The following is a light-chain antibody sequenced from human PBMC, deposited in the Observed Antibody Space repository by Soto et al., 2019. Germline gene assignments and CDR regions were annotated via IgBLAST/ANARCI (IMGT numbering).Light chain of an antibody. J-gene: IGKJ2*01. V-gene: IGKV1-5*03. CDR1: QSITSW. Sequence: DIQMTQSPSTLSASVGDSVTITCRASQSITSWLAWYQQKPGKAPKLLIYKASNLEGGVPLRFSGSGSGTEFTLTISSLQPDDFATYYCQQYSSYYTFGQGTKLEIK. CDR2: KAS. CDR3: QQYSSYYT.